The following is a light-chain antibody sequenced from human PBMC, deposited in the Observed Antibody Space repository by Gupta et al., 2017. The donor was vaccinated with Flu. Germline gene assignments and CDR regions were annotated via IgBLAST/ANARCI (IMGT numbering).Light chain of an antibody. J-gene: IGKJ1*01. CDR1: QSVSSY. CDR3: QHRSNWPRT. Sequence: PATLSWSPGERATLSCRASQSVSSYLAWYQQKAGQAPRLLIYEVSNRATGIPARFSGSGSGTDFTLTISSLEPEDFAVYYCQHRSNWPRTFGQGTKVEIK. V-gene: IGKV3-11*01. CDR2: EVS.